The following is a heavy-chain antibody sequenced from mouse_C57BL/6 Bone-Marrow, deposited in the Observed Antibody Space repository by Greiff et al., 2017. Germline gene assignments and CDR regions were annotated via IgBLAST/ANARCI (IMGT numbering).Heavy chain of an antibody. Sequence: VQLQQSGPELVKPGASVKISCKASGYAFSSSWMNWVKRRPGKGLEWIGRIYPGDGDTNYNGKFKGKATLTADKSSSTAYMQLSSLTSEDSAVYFCAYDYDGGFAYWGQGTLVTVSA. CDR2: IYPGDGDT. CDR1: GYAFSSSW. D-gene: IGHD2-4*01. J-gene: IGHJ3*01. V-gene: IGHV1-82*01. CDR3: AYDYDGGFAY.